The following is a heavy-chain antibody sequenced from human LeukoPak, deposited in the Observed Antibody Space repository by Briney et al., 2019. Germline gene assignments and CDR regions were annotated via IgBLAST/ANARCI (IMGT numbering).Heavy chain of an antibody. Sequence: PGESLRLSCAASGFTFTTYWMTWVRQAPGKGLEWVSSISGLTTYIYYADSLKGRFTISRDNAKNSLFLQMNSLRAEDTAVYYCARGRTSGGMTTEIDYWGQGTLVTVSS. CDR1: GFTFTTYW. V-gene: IGHV3-21*01. J-gene: IGHJ4*02. CDR3: ARGRTSGGMTTEIDY. CDR2: ISGLTTYI. D-gene: IGHD4-11*01.